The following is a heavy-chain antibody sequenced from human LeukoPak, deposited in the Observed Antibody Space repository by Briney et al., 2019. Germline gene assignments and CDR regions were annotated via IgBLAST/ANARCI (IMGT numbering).Heavy chain of an antibody. V-gene: IGHV3-53*01. D-gene: IGHD1-1*01. CDR3: SRDGRAVAATTGY. CDR2: IYSDGST. CDR1: GFTVRSTY. Sequence: PGGSLRLSCAASGFTVRSTYMSWVRQAPGKGLEWVSLIYSDGSTYYADSVKGRFTISRDTSKNTLYLQMNSLRAEETAVYYCSRDGRAVAATTGYWGQGTLVTVSS. J-gene: IGHJ4*02.